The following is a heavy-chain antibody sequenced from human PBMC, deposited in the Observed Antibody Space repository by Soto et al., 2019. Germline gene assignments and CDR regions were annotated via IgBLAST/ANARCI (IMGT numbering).Heavy chain of an antibody. Sequence: ASVSVSCKASGYTFTGYYMHWVRQAPGQGLEWMGRINPNRGIANYAQKFQGRVTITTDTSTSTAYMELSSLRSEDTAVYYCARAISGSGIWGQGTMVTVSS. J-gene: IGHJ3*02. CDR1: GYTFTGYY. V-gene: IGHV1-2*02. D-gene: IGHD3-10*01. CDR3: ARAISGSGI. CDR2: INPNRGIA.